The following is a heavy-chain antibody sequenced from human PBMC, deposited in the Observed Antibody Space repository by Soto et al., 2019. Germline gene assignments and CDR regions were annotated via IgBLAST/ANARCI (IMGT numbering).Heavy chain of an antibody. V-gene: IGHV1-8*01. CDR2: MNPNSGNT. CDR3: ARERSSGWYVDY. D-gene: IGHD6-19*01. Sequence: QVQLVQSGAEVKKPGASVKVSCKASGYTFTSYDINWVRQATGQGLEWMGWMNPNSGNTGYAQKFQGRVTMTRNTSITTAYMELRSLRSGDTAVYYCARERSSGWYVDYWGQGTLVTVSS. CDR1: GYTFTSYD. J-gene: IGHJ4*02.